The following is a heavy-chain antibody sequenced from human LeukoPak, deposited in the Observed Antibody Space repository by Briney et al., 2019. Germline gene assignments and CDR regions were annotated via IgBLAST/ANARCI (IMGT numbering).Heavy chain of an antibody. J-gene: IGHJ4*02. CDR1: GFTFSRYW. CDR3: AKQSLLLRGPLLIYYFDF. V-gene: IGHV3-7*03. D-gene: IGHD3-10*01. Sequence: RGSLRLPCAAAGFTFSRYWMSWVRQAKGKWLECVAKIKEDGSGKHYVDSVKGRFTISRDNAKNSLYLQMNSLRAEDTAIYYCAKQSLLLRGPLLIYYFDFWGQGTLVTVSS. CDR2: IKEDGSGK.